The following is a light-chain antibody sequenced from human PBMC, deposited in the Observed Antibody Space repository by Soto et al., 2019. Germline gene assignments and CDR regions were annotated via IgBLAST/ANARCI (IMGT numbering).Light chain of an antibody. CDR3: HQRQSWPRT. J-gene: IGKJ1*01. CDR1: QSVGSDF. V-gene: IGKV3-20*01. Sequence: EIVLTQSPGTLSLSPGERATLSCRASQSVGSDFLAWYQQRPGQPPRILIFGASGRATGIPDRFSGSGSGTDFTLTISRLEPEDFGIYYCHQRQSWPRTFGQGTKVDI. CDR2: GAS.